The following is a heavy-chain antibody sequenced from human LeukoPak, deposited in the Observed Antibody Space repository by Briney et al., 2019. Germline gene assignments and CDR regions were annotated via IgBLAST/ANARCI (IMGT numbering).Heavy chain of an antibody. V-gene: IGHV3-30-3*01. CDR1: GFTFSSYA. CDR3: ARVFRYEDPPDY. J-gene: IGHJ4*02. Sequence: PGRSLRLSCAASGFTFSSYAMHWVRQAPGKGLEWVAVISYDGSNKYYADSVKGRFTISRDNSKNTLYLQMNSLRAEDTAVYYCARVFRYEDPPDYWGQGTLVTVSS. CDR2: ISYDGSNK. D-gene: IGHD5-12*01.